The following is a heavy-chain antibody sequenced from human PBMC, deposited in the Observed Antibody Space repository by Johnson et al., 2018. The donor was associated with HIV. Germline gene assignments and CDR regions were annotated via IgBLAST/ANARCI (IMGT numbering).Heavy chain of an antibody. CDR1: GFTVSSNY. CDR2: IYSGDRT. J-gene: IGHJ3*02. Sequence: VQLVESGGGLIQPGGSLRLSCAASGFTVSSNYMSWVRQAPGKGLEWVSIIYSGDRTYYADSVHGRFTISRDNSKNTLYLEMNSLRAEDTAVYYCGRDRYSSGWFCDAFDIWGQGTMVTVSS. D-gene: IGHD6-19*01. V-gene: IGHV3-53*01. CDR3: GRDRYSSGWFCDAFDI.